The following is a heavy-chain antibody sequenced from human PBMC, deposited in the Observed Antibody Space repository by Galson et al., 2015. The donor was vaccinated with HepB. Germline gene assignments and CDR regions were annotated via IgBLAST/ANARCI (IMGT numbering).Heavy chain of an antibody. CDR3: ARAYTTLGGY. J-gene: IGHJ4*02. D-gene: IGHD1-1*01. CDR1: GFTFSSYE. CDR2: ISSSGSTI. Sequence: SLRLSCAASGFTFSSYEMNWVRQAPGKGLEWVSYISSSGSTIYYADSVKGRFTISRDNAKNSLYLQMNSLRAEDTAVYYCARAYTTLGGYWSQGTLVTVSS. V-gene: IGHV3-48*03.